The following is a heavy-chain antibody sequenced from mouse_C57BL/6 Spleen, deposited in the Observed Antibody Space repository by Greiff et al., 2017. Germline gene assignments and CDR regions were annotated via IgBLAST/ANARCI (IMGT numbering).Heavy chain of an antibody. CDR3: ASSTPYYFDY. V-gene: IGHV5-6*01. CDR2: ISSGGSYT. J-gene: IGHJ2*01. CDR1: GFTFSSYG. D-gene: IGHD2-1*01. Sequence: EVKVVESGGDLVKPGGSLKLSCAASGFTFSSYGMSWVRQTPDKRLEWVATISSGGSYTYYPDSVKGRFTISRDNAKNTLYLQMSSLKSDDTAMYYCASSTPYYFDYWGQGTTLTVSS.